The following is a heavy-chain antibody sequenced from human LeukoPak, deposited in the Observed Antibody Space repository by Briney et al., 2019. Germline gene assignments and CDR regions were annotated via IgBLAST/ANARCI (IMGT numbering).Heavy chain of an antibody. CDR2: ISPYNGDT. CDR1: GYTFTNFG. Sequence: GASVKVSCRTSGYTFTNFGLSWVRQAPGHGPEWMGWISPYNGDTNYAQKYQGRVTMTRDTSISTAYMELSRLRSDDTAVYYCARAFGWVSAFDYWGQGTLVTVSS. CDR3: ARAFGWVSAFDY. J-gene: IGHJ4*02. V-gene: IGHV1-18*01. D-gene: IGHD3-10*01.